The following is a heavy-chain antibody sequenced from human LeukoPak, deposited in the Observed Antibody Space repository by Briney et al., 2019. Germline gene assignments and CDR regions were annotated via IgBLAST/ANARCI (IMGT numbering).Heavy chain of an antibody. V-gene: IGHV3-48*02. CDR1: GFTFSSYS. CDR3: AKPEGEVVTPYDAFDI. Sequence: GGSLRLSCAASGFTFSSYSMNWVRQAPGKGLEWVSYISYSSSTIYYADSVKGRFTISRDNAKNSLYLQMNSLRDEDTAVYYCAKPEGEVVTPYDAFDIWGQGTMVTVSS. D-gene: IGHD2-15*01. CDR2: ISYSSSTI. J-gene: IGHJ3*02.